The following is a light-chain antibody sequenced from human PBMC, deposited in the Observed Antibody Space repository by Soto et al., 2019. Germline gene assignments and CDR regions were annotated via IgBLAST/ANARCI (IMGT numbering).Light chain of an antibody. CDR3: SSYTSSSTLI. J-gene: IGLJ2*01. Sequence: QSALTQPASVSGSPGQSITISCSGTSSDVGGYNYVSWYQQHPGKAPKLMMYEVSNRPSGVSNRFSGSKSDNTASLTISGLQAEDEAEYYCSSYTSSSTLIFGGGTKLTVL. V-gene: IGLV2-14*01. CDR1: SSDVGGYNY. CDR2: EVS.